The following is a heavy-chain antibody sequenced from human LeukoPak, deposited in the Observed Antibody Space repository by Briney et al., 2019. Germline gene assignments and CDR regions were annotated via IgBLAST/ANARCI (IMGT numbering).Heavy chain of an antibody. CDR3: ARPVCGYSGYDSYYYYMDV. V-gene: IGHV4-61*10. CDR1: GGSISSGSYY. Sequence: SETLSLTCTVSGGSISSGSYYWSWIRQPAGKGLEWIGEINHVGSTKYNPSLKSRVTISVDTSRKRFSLGLSSVAAADTAIYYCARPVCGYSGYDSYYYYMDVWGKGTTVTVSS. D-gene: IGHD5-12*01. J-gene: IGHJ6*03. CDR2: INHVGST.